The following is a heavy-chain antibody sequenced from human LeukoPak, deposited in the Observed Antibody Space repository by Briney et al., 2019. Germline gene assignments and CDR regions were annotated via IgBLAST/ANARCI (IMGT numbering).Heavy chain of an antibody. V-gene: IGHV3-53*01. CDR3: ARLYLPATRFDY. Sequence: GGSLRLSCAASGFTVSSNYMSWVRQAPGKGLEWVSVIYSGGSTYYADSVKGRFTISRDNSKNTLYLQMNSLRAEDTAVYYCARLYLPATRFDYWGQGTLVTVSS. CDR1: GFTVSSNY. CDR2: IYSGGST. J-gene: IGHJ4*02. D-gene: IGHD5-24*01.